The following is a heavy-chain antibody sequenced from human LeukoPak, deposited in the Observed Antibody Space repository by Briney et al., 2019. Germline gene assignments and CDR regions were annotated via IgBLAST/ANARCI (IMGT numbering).Heavy chain of an antibody. J-gene: IGHJ3*02. Sequence: SETLSLTCTVSGGSISSYYWSWIRQPPGKGLEWIGYIYYCGSTNYNPSLKSRVTISVDTSKNQFSLKLSSVTAADTAVYYCASGGYCSSASCYKYAFDIWGPGTMVTVSS. CDR3: ASGGYCSSASCYKYAFDI. CDR2: IYYCGST. CDR1: GGSISSYY. D-gene: IGHD2-2*02. V-gene: IGHV4-59*01.